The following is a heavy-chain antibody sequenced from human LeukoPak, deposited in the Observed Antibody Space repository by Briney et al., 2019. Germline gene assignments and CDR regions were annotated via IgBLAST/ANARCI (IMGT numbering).Heavy chain of an antibody. Sequence: GGSLRLSCAASGFSFNSDWMHWVRQAPGKGLEWVANIKHDESEKNYLDSVKGRFTISRDNAQNSLYLQMNGLRVEDTAVYYCTRRLDGWGQGTLVTVSS. CDR2: IKHDESEK. V-gene: IGHV3-7*01. D-gene: IGHD3-16*01. CDR1: GFSFNSDW. J-gene: IGHJ4*02. CDR3: TRRLDG.